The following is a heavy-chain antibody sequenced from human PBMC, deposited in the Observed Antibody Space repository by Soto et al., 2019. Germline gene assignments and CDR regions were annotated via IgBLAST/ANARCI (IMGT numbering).Heavy chain of an antibody. CDR1: GDSISTASHY. D-gene: IGHD3-10*01. Sequence: QVQLQESGPGLVKPSQTLLLTCSVSGDSISTASHYWNWIRHLPGKGLEWIGNTYSSGRIYYTPSLRSRAIISEDTSTNQFSLTLSSVTAADTGVYYRARIISSGSFSFGYHGMDVWGQGTTVTVSS. V-gene: IGHV4-31*03. CDR2: TYSSGRI. J-gene: IGHJ6*02. CDR3: ARIISSGSFSFGYHGMDV.